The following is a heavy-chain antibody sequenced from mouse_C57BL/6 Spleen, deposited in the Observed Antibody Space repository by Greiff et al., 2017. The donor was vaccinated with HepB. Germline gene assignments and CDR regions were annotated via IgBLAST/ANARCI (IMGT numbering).Heavy chain of an antibody. Sequence: QVQLQQSGSELRSPGSSVKLSCKDFDSEVFPIANMSWVRQKPGHGFEWIGGILPSIGRTIYGEKFEDKATLDADTLSNTAYLELNSLTSEDSAIYYCARGHYYGSSYEGYFDVWGTGTTVTVSS. CDR3: ARGHYYGSSYEGYFDV. D-gene: IGHD1-1*01. CDR2: ILPSIGRT. CDR1: DSEVFPIAN. V-gene: IGHV15-2*01. J-gene: IGHJ1*03.